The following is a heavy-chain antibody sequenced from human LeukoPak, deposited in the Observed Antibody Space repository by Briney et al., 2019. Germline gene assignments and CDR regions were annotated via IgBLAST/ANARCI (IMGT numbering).Heavy chain of an antibody. CDR2: ISSSHSTI. V-gene: IGHV3-48*03. J-gene: IGHJ3*02. CDR3: AREVPTGQAFDI. Sequence: GGSLRLSCAASGFTFSGYEMNWVRQAPGKGLEWVSYISSSHSTIYYADSVKGRFTISRDNAKNSLYLQMNSLRAEDTAVYYCAREVPTGQAFDIWGQGTMVTVSS. D-gene: IGHD4-17*01. CDR1: GFTFSGYE.